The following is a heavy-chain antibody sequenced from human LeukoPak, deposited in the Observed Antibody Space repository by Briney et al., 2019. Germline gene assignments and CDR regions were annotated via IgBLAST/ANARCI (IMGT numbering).Heavy chain of an antibody. CDR3: ARDGSGSGDV. CDR2: ISSDATNI. CDR1: GFTFNIYG. D-gene: IGHD2-15*01. J-gene: IGHJ4*02. V-gene: IGHV3-21*01. Sequence: GGSPRLSCAASGFTFNIYGMNWVRQAPGKGLEWVSSISSDATNIYYIDSVKGRFTISRDNAKNSLYLQMNSLRAEDTAVYYCARDGSGSGDVWGQGTLVTVSS.